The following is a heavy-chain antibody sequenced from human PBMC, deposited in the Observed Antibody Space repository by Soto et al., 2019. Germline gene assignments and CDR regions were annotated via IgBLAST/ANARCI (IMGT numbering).Heavy chain of an antibody. CDR2: ISWNSGSI. Sequence: EVQLVESGGGLVQPGRSLRLSCAASGFTFDDYAMHWVRQAPGKGLEWVSGISWNSGSIGYADSVKGRFTISRDNAKNSLYLQMNSLRAEDTALYYCAKAAVASVHLGTTLYYYYYYMDVWGKGTTVTVSS. CDR3: AKAAVASVHLGTTLYYYYYYMDV. V-gene: IGHV3-9*01. D-gene: IGHD1-7*01. J-gene: IGHJ6*03. CDR1: GFTFDDYA.